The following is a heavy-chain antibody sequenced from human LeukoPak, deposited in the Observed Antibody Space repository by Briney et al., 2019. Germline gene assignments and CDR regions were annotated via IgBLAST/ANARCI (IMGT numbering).Heavy chain of an antibody. CDR3: GRGRYGGVDY. V-gene: IGHV3-74*01. D-gene: IGHD1-26*01. Sequence: PGGSLRLSCTASGFTFSRFWMHWVRQAPGKGLVWVSRIYSDGSITTYADSVKGRFTISRDNAKNTLYLQMHSLRVEDTAVYYCGRGRYGGVDYWGQGTLVTVSS. CDR2: IYSDGSIT. CDR1: GFTFSRFW. J-gene: IGHJ4*02.